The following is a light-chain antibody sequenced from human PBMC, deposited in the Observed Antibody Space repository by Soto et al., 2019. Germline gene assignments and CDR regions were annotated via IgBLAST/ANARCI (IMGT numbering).Light chain of an antibody. CDR3: QQSYSIPYT. V-gene: IGKV1-39*01. CDR1: RTISSY. Sequence: DIQMTQSPSSLSASVGDRVTITCRASRTISSYLNWYQQKPGNAPKLLIYTAFNLQSGVPSRFSGSGSGTHFTLTISSLQPEDFATYFCQQSYSIPYTFGQGTKVEIK. CDR2: TAF. J-gene: IGKJ2*01.